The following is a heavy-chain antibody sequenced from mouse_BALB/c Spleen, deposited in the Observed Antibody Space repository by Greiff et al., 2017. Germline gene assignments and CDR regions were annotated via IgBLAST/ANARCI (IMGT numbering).Heavy chain of an antibody. CDR3: LIYYDYDAPFAY. D-gene: IGHD2-4*01. J-gene: IGHJ3*01. CDR1: GFNIKDTY. Sequence: VQLQQSGAELVKPGASVKLSCTASGFNIKDTYMHWVKQRPEQGLEWIGRIDPANGNTKYDPKFQGKATITADTSSNTAYLQLSSLTSEDTAVYYSLIYYDYDAPFAYWGQGTLVTVSA. V-gene: IGHV14-3*02. CDR2: IDPANGNT.